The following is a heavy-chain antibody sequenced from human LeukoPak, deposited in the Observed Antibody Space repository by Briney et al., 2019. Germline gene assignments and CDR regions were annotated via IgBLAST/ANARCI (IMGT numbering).Heavy chain of an antibody. CDR1: GFTFSSYW. CDR3: AKDKMLSGSYRPPDAFDI. V-gene: IGHV3-23*01. CDR2: ISGSGGST. D-gene: IGHD1-26*01. Sequence: PGGSLRLSCAASGFTFSSYWMHWVRQAPGKGLEWVSTISGSGGSTYYADSVKGRFTISRDNSKNTLYLQMNSLRAEDTAVYYCAKDKMLSGSYRPPDAFDIWGQGTMVTVSS. J-gene: IGHJ3*02.